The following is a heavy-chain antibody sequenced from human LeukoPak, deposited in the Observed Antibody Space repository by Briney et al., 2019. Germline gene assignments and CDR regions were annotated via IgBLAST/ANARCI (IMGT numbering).Heavy chain of an antibody. CDR1: GYSFTSYW. D-gene: IGHD2-15*01. CDR3: ARRWANRSGGSCYSYYFDY. CDR2: IYPGDSDT. V-gene: IGHV5-51*01. J-gene: IGHJ4*02. Sequence: GESLKISCKGSGYSFTSYWIGWVRQMPGKGLEWMGIIYPGDSDTRYSPSFQGQVTISAGKSISTAYLQWSSLKASDTAMYYCARRWANRSGGSCYSYYFDYWGQGTLVTVSS.